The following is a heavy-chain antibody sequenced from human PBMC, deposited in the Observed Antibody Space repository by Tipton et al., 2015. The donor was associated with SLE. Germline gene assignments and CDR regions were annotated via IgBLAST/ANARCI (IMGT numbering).Heavy chain of an antibody. CDR1: GFTFSQYW. CDR2: INQDGSEK. D-gene: IGHD3-16*01. J-gene: IGHJ4*02. V-gene: IGHV3-7*01. Sequence: GSLRLSCAVSGFTFSQYWMSWVRQAPGKGLEWVANINQDGSEKYYVDSVKGRFTISRDNAKNSLYLHMNSLRAEDTAVYYCARDQGGLPYWGQGTLVTVSS. CDR3: ARDQGGLPY.